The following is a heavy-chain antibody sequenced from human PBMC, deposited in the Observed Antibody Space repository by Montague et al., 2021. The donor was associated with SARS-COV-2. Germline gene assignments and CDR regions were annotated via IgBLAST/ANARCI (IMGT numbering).Heavy chain of an antibody. J-gene: IGHJ6*03. CDR3: ARVSSSWSQDYYYYMDV. CDR2: IDWDDDK. Sequence: PALVKPTQTLTLTRTFSGFSLSTSGMCVSWIRQPPGKALEWLARIDWDDDKYYSTSLKTRLTISKDTSKNQVVLTMTNMDPVDTATYYCARVSSSWSQDYYYYMDVWGKGTTVTVS. V-gene: IGHV2-70*11. CDR1: GFSLSTSGMC. D-gene: IGHD6-13*01.